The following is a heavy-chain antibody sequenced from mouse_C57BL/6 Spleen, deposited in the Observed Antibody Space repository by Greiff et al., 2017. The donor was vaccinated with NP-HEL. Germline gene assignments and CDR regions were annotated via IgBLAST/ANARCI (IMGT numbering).Heavy chain of an antibody. V-gene: IGHV1-22*01. Sequence: VQLQQSGPELVKPGASVKMSCKASGYTFTDYNMHWVKQSHGKSLEWIGYINPNNGGTSYNQKFKGKATLTVNKSSSTAYMELRSLTSEDSAVYYCARIGGDDYDAYFDYWGQGTTLTVSS. D-gene: IGHD2-4*01. J-gene: IGHJ2*01. CDR1: GYTFTDYN. CDR2: INPNNGGT. CDR3: ARIGGDDYDAYFDY.